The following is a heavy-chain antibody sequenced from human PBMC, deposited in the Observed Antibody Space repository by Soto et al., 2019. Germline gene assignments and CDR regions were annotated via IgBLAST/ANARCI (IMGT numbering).Heavy chain of an antibody. CDR2: IYYSGIT. CDR3: ARHGSN. CDR1: GVSISNSSYY. V-gene: IGHV4-39*01. J-gene: IGHJ4*02. Sequence: QLQLQESGPGLVKPSETLSLTCTVSGVSISNSSYYWGWIRRPPGQGLEWIGTIYYSGITYYNPSLQSRVTISVDTSKNQFSLKLTSVTAADTAVYYCARHGSNWGQGTLVTVSS.